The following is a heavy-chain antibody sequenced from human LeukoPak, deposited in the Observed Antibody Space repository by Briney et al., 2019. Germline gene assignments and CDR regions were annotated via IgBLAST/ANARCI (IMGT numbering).Heavy chain of an antibody. CDR1: GGSFSGYY. D-gene: IGHD4-23*01. Sequence: SETLSLTCAVYGGSFSGYYWSWIRQPPGKGLEWIGEINHSGSTNYNPSLKSRVTISVDTSKNQFSLKLSSVPAADTAVYYCATTVVTKSSGVSYFDYWGQGTLVTVSS. V-gene: IGHV4-34*01. J-gene: IGHJ4*02. CDR3: ATTVVTKSSGVSYFDY. CDR2: INHSGST.